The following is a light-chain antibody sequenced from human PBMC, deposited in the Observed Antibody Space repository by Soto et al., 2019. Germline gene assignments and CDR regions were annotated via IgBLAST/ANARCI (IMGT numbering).Light chain of an antibody. CDR1: QSVSSN. Sequence: EIVMTQSPATLSVSPGERATLSCRASQSVSSNLAWYQQKPGQAPRLLIYDVSNRASGIPARFSGSGSETDFTLTISSLEPEDFAVYYCQQRSDWPLTFGQGTKVDIK. CDR2: DVS. V-gene: IGKV3-11*01. J-gene: IGKJ1*01. CDR3: QQRSDWPLT.